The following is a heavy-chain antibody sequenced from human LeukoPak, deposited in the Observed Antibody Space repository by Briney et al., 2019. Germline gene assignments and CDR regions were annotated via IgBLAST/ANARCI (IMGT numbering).Heavy chain of an antibody. D-gene: IGHD3-22*01. V-gene: IGHV3-7*01. CDR2: IKQDGSEK. J-gene: IGHJ4*02. CDR3: ARNRVVITGGSDY. Sequence: GGSLRLSCAASGFTFSSYWMSWVRQAPGKGLEWVANIKQDGSEKYYVDSVKGRLTISRDNAKNSLYLQMNSLRAEDTAVYYCARNRVVITGGSDYWGQGTLVTVSS. CDR1: GFTFSSYW.